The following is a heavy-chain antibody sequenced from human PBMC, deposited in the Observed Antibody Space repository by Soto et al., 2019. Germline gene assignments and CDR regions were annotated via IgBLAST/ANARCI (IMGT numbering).Heavy chain of an antibody. Sequence: GESLKISCAASGFTFSSYWMSWVRQAPGKGLEWVANIKQDGSEKYYVDSVKGRFTISRDNAKNSLYLQMNSLRAEDTAVYYCARQGIVVVPAAHDYWGQGTLVTVSS. V-gene: IGHV3-7*01. CDR2: IKQDGSEK. D-gene: IGHD2-2*01. J-gene: IGHJ4*02. CDR1: GFTFSSYW. CDR3: ARQGIVVVPAAHDY.